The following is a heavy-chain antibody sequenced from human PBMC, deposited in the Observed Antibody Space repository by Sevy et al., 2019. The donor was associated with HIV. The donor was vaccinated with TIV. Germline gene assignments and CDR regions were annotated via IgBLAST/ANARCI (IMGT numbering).Heavy chain of an antibody. D-gene: IGHD1-26*01. V-gene: IGHV3-7*01. CDR2: IKEDGSAK. CDR1: RFTFKTYW. Sequence: GGSLRLSCAASRFTFKTYWMSWVRQAPGKGLEWVGNIKEDGSAKYYADSVRGRFTISRDNAKNSLYLQMGSLRVEDTAVYYCARDSPGYGGYSYWGQGTLVTVSS. CDR3: ARDSPGYGGYSY. J-gene: IGHJ4*01.